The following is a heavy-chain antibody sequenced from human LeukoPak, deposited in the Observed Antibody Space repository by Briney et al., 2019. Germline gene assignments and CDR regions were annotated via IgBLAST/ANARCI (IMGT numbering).Heavy chain of an antibody. CDR3: ARKGVRYSSSWYRLDWFDP. D-gene: IGHD6-13*01. CDR2: IYYSGST. J-gene: IGHJ5*02. V-gene: IGHV4-39*01. Sequence: PSETLSLTCTVSGGSISSSSYYWGWIRQPPGKGLEWIGSIYYSGSTYYNPSLKSRVTISVDTSKNQFSLKLSSVTAADTAVYYCARKGVRYSSSWYRLDWFDPWGQGTLVTVSS. CDR1: GGSISSSSYY.